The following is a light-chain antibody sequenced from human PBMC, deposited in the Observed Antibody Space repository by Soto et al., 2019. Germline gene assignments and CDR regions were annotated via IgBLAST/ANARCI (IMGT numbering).Light chain of an antibody. Sequence: QSALTQPASVSGSPGQSIAISCTGTSSDVGFYNYVYWYQQLHPGKAPKLMIYEVDNRPSGVSIRFSGSKSGNTASLTISGLLAEDEADYYCSSYAYGSTYVFGTGTKVTVL. CDR3: SSYAYGSTYV. CDR2: EVD. V-gene: IGLV2-14*01. CDR1: SSDVGFYNY. J-gene: IGLJ1*01.